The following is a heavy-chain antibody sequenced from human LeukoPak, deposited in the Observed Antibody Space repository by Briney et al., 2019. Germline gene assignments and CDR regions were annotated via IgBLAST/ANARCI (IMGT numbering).Heavy chain of an antibody. CDR2: ISVSGGGT. D-gene: IGHD2-21*02. V-gene: IGHV3-23*01. J-gene: IGHJ4*02. Sequence: GGSLRLSCVASGFTFSAYSMTWVRQAPGKGLDWVSSISVSGGGTYYADSVRGRFTISRDNSKNTLYLHMNSLRAEDTAVYYCVKDWRDESNCGGDCLQYWGQGTLVTISS. CDR1: GFTFSAYS. CDR3: VKDWRDESNCGGDCLQY.